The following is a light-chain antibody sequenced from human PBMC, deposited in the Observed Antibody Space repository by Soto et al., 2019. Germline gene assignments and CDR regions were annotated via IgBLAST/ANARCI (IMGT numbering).Light chain of an antibody. J-gene: IGKJ1*01. V-gene: IGKV1-27*01. CDR1: QGISNY. Sequence: DIQMTQSPSSLSASVGDRVTITCRASQGISNYLAWYQQKPGKVPKLLIYAASTLQSGVPSRFSGSGSGTEYTLTISSLQPEDVSNYYCQQYNCVPVWFGQGTKVEIK. CDR2: AAS. CDR3: QQYNCVPVW.